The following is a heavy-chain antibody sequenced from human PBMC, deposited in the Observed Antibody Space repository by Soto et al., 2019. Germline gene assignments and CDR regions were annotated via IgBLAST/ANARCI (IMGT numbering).Heavy chain of an antibody. Sequence: TLSLTCAVYGGSFSGYYWSWIRQPPGKGLEWIGEINHSGSTNYNPSLKSRVTISVDTSKNQFSLKLSSVTAADTAVYYCAREHCSSTSCSTFDYWGQGTLVTVSS. J-gene: IGHJ4*02. CDR3: AREHCSSTSCSTFDY. CDR1: GGSFSGYY. CDR2: INHSGST. V-gene: IGHV4-34*09. D-gene: IGHD2-2*01.